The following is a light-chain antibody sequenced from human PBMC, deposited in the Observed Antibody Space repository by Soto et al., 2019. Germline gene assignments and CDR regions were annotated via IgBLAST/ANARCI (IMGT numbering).Light chain of an antibody. J-gene: IGLJ2*01. CDR1: SSDIGDYNY. V-gene: IGLV2-14*03. Sequence: QSALTQPASVSASPGQSITISCTGTSSDIGDYNYVSWYQQRPGEAPKLILYEVENRPTGISDPFSGSKSSNTASLTISGLRTEDEADYYCSSYTSTVTLVVFGGGTKVTVL. CDR2: EVE. CDR3: SSYTSTVTLVV.